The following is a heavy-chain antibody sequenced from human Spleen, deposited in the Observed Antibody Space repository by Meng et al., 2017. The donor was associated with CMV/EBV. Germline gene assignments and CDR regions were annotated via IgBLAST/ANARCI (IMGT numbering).Heavy chain of an antibody. Sequence: ASVKVSCKASGYTFTSYGISWVRQAPGQGLEWMGWISAYNGNTNYAQKLQGRVTMTTDTSTSTAYMELRSLRSDDTAVYYCARDVAYCSSTSCYTGVGPIVYYYYGMDVWGQGTTVTVSS. J-gene: IGHJ6*02. CDR3: ARDVAYCSSTSCYTGVGPIVYYYYGMDV. CDR1: GYTFTSYG. V-gene: IGHV1-18*01. D-gene: IGHD2-2*02. CDR2: ISAYNGNT.